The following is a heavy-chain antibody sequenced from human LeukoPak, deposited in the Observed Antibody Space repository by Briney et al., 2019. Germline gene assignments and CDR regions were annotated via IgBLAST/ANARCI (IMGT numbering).Heavy chain of an antibody. CDR3: ARAYTSSWYIGAFSL. V-gene: IGHV4-59*12. D-gene: IGHD6-13*01. J-gene: IGHJ3*01. CDR2: IYYSGST. CDR1: GGSISSYY. Sequence: SETLSLTCTVSGGSISSYYWSWIRQPPGKGLEWIGYIYYSGSTNYNPSLKSRVTISVDKSKNQFSLKLSSATAADTAVYYCARAYTSSWYIGAFSLWGQGTVVTVSS.